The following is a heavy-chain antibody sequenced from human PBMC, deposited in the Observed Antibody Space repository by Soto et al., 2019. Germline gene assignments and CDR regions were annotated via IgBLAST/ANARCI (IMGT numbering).Heavy chain of an antibody. D-gene: IGHD2-21*01. CDR1: GFTVSYYS. CDR3: ATWAIAVGGAGF. CDR2: ISSSGDLI. J-gene: IGHJ4*02. Sequence: GGSLRLSCTASGFTVSYYSVNWVRRAPGKGLEWISYISSSGDLILYADSVKGRFTIARDIAKNSLYLQMDSLRDEDSAVYYCATWAIAVGGAGFWGQGTLVTVSS. V-gene: IGHV3-48*02.